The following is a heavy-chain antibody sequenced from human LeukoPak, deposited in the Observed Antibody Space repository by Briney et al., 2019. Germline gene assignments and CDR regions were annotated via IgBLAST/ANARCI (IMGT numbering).Heavy chain of an antibody. J-gene: IGHJ5*02. D-gene: IGHD2/OR15-2a*01. V-gene: IGHV4-4*07. CDR2: ISPSGTT. CDR3: ARDFYASGFYFWFDP. Sequence: SEILSLTCTVSGGYTGSHYWSWIRQPAGKGLEWIGRISPSGTTHYNPSLGSRVTMSVDTSNNYFSLRLNSVTAADTAVYYCARDFYASGFYFWFDPWGQGILVTVSS. CDR1: GGYTGSHY.